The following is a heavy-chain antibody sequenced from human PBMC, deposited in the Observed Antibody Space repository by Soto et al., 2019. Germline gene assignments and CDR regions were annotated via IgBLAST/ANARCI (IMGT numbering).Heavy chain of an antibody. J-gene: IGHJ4*02. V-gene: IGHV3-30*18. CDR2: TSYDGSYQ. CDR3: AKGEGPHYGDDNYFDY. Sequence: QVQLVESGGSVVQPGRSLRLSCVASGFSFSNYAMLLVRQAPGKGLEWVALTSYDGSYQYYADTAKGRFTISRDNSKNMLLLQMHSLRAEDTAVYYCAKGEGPHYGDDNYFDYWGQGTLVTVSS. D-gene: IGHD4-17*01. CDR1: GFSFSNYA.